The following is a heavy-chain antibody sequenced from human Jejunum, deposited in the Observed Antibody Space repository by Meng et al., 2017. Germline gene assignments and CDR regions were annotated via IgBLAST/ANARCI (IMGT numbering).Heavy chain of an antibody. CDR1: GGAFSGHY. V-gene: IGHV4-34*01. D-gene: IGHD1-1*01. Sequence: QGQEPRRRAGVFTPSETLSLTCAGHGGAFSGHYWTAIRQPPGQGLEWIGEIHHPGITHYNPSLESRVTISLDTSKSQISLKLTSVTAADTAVYYCADSNWRNDYWGQGTLVTVSS. CDR2: IHHPGIT. J-gene: IGHJ4*02. CDR3: ADSNWRNDY.